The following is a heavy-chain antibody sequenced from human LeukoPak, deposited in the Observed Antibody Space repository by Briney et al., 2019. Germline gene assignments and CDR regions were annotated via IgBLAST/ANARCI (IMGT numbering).Heavy chain of an antibody. Sequence: PGGSVKLSCEASGFTFTSYSMNWVRQAPGKGLEWVSCISSSSSYIYYADSVKGRFTISRHNSKNTLYLQMNSLRAEDTAVYYCARTTRVESPHGMDVWGQGTTVTVSS. CDR1: GFTFTSYS. D-gene: IGHD4-23*01. V-gene: IGHV3-21*04. J-gene: IGHJ6*02. CDR2: ISSSSSYI. CDR3: ARTTRVESPHGMDV.